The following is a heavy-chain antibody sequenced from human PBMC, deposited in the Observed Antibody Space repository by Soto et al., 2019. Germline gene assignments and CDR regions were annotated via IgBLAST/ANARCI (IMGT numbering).Heavy chain of an antibody. CDR1: GGSVINTTYY. CDR3: ARTTAVPNTLRSRYFFDY. V-gene: IGHV4-61*01. D-gene: IGHD4-17*01. Sequence: TXALTCSVSGGSVINTTYYWSWIRQPPWKRLEWIGYVYYSGTTNYNPSLKSRVTISVDLSKNQFSLRLSSVTTADTALYYCARTTAVPNTLRSRYFFDYWGQGTLVTVSS. CDR2: VYYSGTT. J-gene: IGHJ4*02.